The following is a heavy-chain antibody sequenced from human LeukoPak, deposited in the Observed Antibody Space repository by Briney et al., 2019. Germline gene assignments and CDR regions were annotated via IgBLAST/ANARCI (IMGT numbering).Heavy chain of an antibody. Sequence: PSETLSLTCSVSSASVTMGSYYWAWIRQPPGKGLEWIGTFHFSGSTYYNPSLKSRVTISVDTSKNSVSLMLRSVTAADTAVYFCARPFQDYDKGTFFYFFDFWGQGILVTVSS. V-gene: IGHV4-39*01. CDR3: ARPFQDYDKGTFFYFFDF. CDR2: FHFSGST. J-gene: IGHJ4*02. CDR1: SASVTMGSYY. D-gene: IGHD3-22*01.